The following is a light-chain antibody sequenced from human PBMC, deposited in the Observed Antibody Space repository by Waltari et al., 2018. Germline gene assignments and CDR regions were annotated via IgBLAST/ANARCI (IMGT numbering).Light chain of an antibody. CDR1: KVGREA. J-gene: IGLJ2*01. Sequence: SYGLTQPPSVSVAPGQTASITCGGNKVGREAVHWYQQKPGQAPVLVFREDNDRPSGIPDRFAGSNSGSPATLTISRVEAGDEADYYCQVWDSSGPHPVVFGGGTKLTVL. V-gene: IGLV3-21*02. CDR3: QVWDSSGPHPVV. CDR2: EDN.